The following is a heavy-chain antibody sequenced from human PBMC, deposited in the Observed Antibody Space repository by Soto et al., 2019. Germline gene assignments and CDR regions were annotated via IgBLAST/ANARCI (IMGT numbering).Heavy chain of an antibody. V-gene: IGHV3-23*01. CDR2: ISGSGGST. CDR1: GFTFSSYA. CDR3: ASPGARDYSSFAYYSYGIDV. J-gene: IGHJ6*02. D-gene: IGHD6-6*01. Sequence: HPGGSLRLSCAASGFTFSSYAMSWVRQAPGKGLEWVSAISGSGGSTYYADSVKGRFTISRDNSKNTLYLQMNSLRAEDTAVYYCASPGARDYSSFAYYSYGIDVWGPGTTVTVSS.